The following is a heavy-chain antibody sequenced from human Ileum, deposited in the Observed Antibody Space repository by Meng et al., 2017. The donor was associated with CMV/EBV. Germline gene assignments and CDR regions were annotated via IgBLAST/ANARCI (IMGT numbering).Heavy chain of an antibody. CDR1: GDTVSRNSFV. CDR3: ATDWDLNY. D-gene: IGHD3-9*01. J-gene: IGHJ4*02. CDR2: TFYKSTYYN. V-gene: IGHV6-1*01. Sequence: QLQLHQSVPVLLKPSHALLLPCAVSGDTVSRNSFVCIGIRQSPSRGLEWLGRTFYKSTYYNDYAVSVKSRIIINADTSNNQLSLQLNSVTPDDTAVYYCATDWDLNYWGQGILVTVSS.